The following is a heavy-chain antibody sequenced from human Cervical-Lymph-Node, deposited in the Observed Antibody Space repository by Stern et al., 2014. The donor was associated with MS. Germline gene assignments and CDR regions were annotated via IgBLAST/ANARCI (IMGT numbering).Heavy chain of an antibody. CDR1: GFTFSSYW. V-gene: IGHV3-74*02. CDR3: ARAGLPYYYYYGMDV. J-gene: IGHJ6*02. Sequence: EVQLEESGGGLVQPGGSLRLSCAASGFTFSSYWIHWVRQAPGKGLVWVSRINSDGSTTSYADSVKGRFTISRDNAKNTLYLQMNSLRAEDTAVYCCARAGLPYYYYYGMDVWGQGTTVTVSS. CDR2: INSDGSTT. D-gene: IGHD5/OR15-5a*01.